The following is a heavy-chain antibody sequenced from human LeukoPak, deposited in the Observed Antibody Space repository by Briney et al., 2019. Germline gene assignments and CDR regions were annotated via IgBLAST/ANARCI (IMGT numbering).Heavy chain of an antibody. V-gene: IGHV3-74*03. CDR1: GFTFSSYW. CDR3: AREGRVSGYDFDC. D-gene: IGHD5-12*01. Sequence: GGSLRLSCAASGFTFSSYWMHWVRQAPGKGLVWVSGISSDGSSITYADSVKGRFTISRDNAKNTLYLQMNSLRVADTAVYYCAREGRVSGYDFDCWGQGTLVTVSS. CDR2: ISSDGSSI. J-gene: IGHJ4*02.